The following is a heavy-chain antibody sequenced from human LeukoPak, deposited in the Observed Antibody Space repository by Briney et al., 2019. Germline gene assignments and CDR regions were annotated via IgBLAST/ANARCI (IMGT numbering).Heavy chain of an antibody. Sequence: SETLSLTCAVYGGSFSGYYWSWIRQPPGKGLEWIGEINHSGSTNYNPSLKSRVTISVDKSKNQFSLKLSSVTAADTAVYYCARARGSAFDIWGQGTMVTVSS. D-gene: IGHD2-15*01. CDR1: GGSFSGYY. J-gene: IGHJ3*02. V-gene: IGHV4-34*01. CDR3: ARARGSAFDI. CDR2: INHSGST.